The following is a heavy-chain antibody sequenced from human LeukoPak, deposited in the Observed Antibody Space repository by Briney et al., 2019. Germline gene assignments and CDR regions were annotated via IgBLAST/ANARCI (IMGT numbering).Heavy chain of an antibody. D-gene: IGHD3-22*01. J-gene: IGHJ5*02. CDR3: ARVGYFNWFDP. V-gene: IGHV4-59*01. CDR1: DGSISSYY. Sequence: SETLSLTCTVSDGSISSYYWSWIRQPPGKGLEWIGYIYYSGSTNYNPSLKSRVTISVDTSKNQFSLKLSSVTAADTAVYYCARVGYFNWFDPWGQGTLVTVSS. CDR2: IYYSGST.